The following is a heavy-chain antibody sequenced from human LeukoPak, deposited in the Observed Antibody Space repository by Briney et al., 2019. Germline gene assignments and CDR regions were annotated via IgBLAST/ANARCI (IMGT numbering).Heavy chain of an antibody. D-gene: IGHD3-22*01. V-gene: IGHV3-30*02. J-gene: IGHJ4*02. CDR2: IRYDGSNK. CDR3: ATPYYYDSSGPGAFDY. Sequence: GGSLRLSCAASGFTFSSYGMHWVRQAPGKGLEWVAFIRYDGSNKYYADSVKGRFTISRDNSKNTLYLQMNSLRAEDTAVYYCATPYYYDSSGPGAFDYWGQGTLVTVSS. CDR1: GFTFSSYG.